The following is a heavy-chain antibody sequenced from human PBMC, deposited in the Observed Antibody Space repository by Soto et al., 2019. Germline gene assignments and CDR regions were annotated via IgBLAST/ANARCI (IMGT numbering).Heavy chain of an antibody. CDR2: IKSKTDGGTT. Sequence: EVQLVESGGGLIKPGGSLRLSCAASGFAFSHVWMNWVSQAPGEGLEWVGRIKSKTDGGTTDYAAPVKGRFTISRDDSKNTLYLQMNSLQTEDTAVYYCMTDEDRVPYWGQGTQVTVSS. CDR1: GFAFSHVW. J-gene: IGHJ4*02. CDR3: MTDEDRVPY. V-gene: IGHV3-15*07.